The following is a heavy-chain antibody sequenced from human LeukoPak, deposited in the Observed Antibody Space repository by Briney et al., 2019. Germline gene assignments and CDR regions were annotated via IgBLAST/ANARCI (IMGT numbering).Heavy chain of an antibody. CDR1: GFTFSSYE. CDR2: ISSSGSTI. D-gene: IGHD6-19*01. V-gene: IGHV3-48*03. Sequence: PGGSLRLSCAASGFTFSSYEMNWVRQAPGKELEWVSYISSSGSTIYYADSVKGRFTISRDNSKNTMFLHMNSLRAEDTALYYCAKRYGSSGFNWFDPWGQGTLVTVSS. J-gene: IGHJ5*02. CDR3: AKRYGSSGFNWFDP.